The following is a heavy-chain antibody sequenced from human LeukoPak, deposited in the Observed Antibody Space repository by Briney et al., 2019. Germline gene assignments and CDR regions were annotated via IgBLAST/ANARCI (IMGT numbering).Heavy chain of an antibody. D-gene: IGHD7-27*01. Sequence: SETLSLTCTVSGGSISSGGYYWSWIRQPPGKGLEWIGYIYHSGSTYYNPSLKSRVTISVDRSKNQFPLKLSSVTAADTAVYYCARDMELGMGLRGAFDIWGQGTMVTVSS. CDR1: GGSISSGGYY. CDR2: IYHSGST. V-gene: IGHV4-30-2*01. CDR3: ARDMELGMGLRGAFDI. J-gene: IGHJ3*02.